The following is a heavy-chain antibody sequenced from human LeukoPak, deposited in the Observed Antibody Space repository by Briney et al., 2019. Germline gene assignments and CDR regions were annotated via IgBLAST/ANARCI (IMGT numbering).Heavy chain of an antibody. Sequence: SETLSLTCAVYGGSFSGYYWGWIRQPPGKGLEWIGEINHSGSTNYNPSLKSRVTISVDTSKNQFSLKLSSVTAADAAVYYCARSALGIAAAGDDYWGQGTLVTVSS. D-gene: IGHD6-13*01. CDR2: INHSGST. CDR1: GGSFSGYY. CDR3: ARSALGIAAAGDDY. J-gene: IGHJ4*02. V-gene: IGHV4-34*01.